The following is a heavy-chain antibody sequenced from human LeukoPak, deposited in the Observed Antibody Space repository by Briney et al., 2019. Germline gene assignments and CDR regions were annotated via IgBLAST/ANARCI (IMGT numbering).Heavy chain of an antibody. CDR3: AKVKALDAVARYFDY. CDR1: GFVFSTYA. CDR2: ISSSGDNT. D-gene: IGHD1-1*01. Sequence: TGGSLRLSCAASGFVFSTYAMGWVRQAPGKGLEWVSAISSSGDNTYYADSVKGQFTISSDNSKNTLDLQMNSLRAEDTAMYHCAKVKALDAVARYFDYWGQGTLVTVSS. V-gene: IGHV3-23*01. J-gene: IGHJ4*02.